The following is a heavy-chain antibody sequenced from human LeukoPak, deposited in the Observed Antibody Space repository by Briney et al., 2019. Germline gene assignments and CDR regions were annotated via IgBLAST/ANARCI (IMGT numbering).Heavy chain of an antibody. J-gene: IGHJ3*01. CDR1: GFTFSVAA. CDR2: IGASCKST. V-gene: IGHV3-23*01. D-gene: IGHD5-24*01. Sequence: GGSLRLSCAASGFTFSVAAMSWVRQAPGKGLVCVSLIGASCKSTSYSASVKRRFTISRNNSKNTLSLQMNSLIVEDTAMYFCAKDIQLSSWGLGTMVTVSS. CDR3: AKDIQLSS.